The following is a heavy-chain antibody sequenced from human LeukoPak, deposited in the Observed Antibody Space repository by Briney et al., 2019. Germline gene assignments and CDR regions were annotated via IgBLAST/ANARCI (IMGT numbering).Heavy chain of an antibody. V-gene: IGHV1-2*06. CDR3: AREGRNEVGYTYGPIGY. D-gene: IGHD5-18*01. CDR2: INPSSGGT. J-gene: IGHJ4*02. Sequence: ASVKVSCKTSGYTFTGYYIHWVRQAPGQGLEWMGRINPSSGGTNYAQNFQGRVTMTRDTSINTAYMELSGLRSDDTAMYYCAREGRNEVGYTYGPIGYWGQGTLVTVSS. CDR1: GYTFTGYY.